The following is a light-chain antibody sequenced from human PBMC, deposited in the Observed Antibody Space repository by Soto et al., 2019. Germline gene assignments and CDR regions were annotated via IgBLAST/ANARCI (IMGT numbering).Light chain of an antibody. J-gene: IGLJ2*01. CDR1: SIGSQI. V-gene: IGLV3-21*04. CDR2: FDR. CDR3: QVWYTDGDHVV. Sequence: SYELTQPPSVSVSPGKTARITCGGNSIGSQILHWYQQRPGQAPVLVIYFDRDLPSGIPERFSGSKSGNTATLTISRVEDGDEADYHCQVWYTDGDHVVFGGGTKVTVL.